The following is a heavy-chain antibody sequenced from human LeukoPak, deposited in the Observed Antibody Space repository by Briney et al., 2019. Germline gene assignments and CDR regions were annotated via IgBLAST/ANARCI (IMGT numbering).Heavy chain of an antibody. CDR3: TLIQGWGSGSYYRDF. CDR1: GFSISNDW. V-gene: IGHV3-15*01. Sequence: GGSLRLSCAASGFSISNDWMSWVRQAPGEGLEWVARVKSRSAGETTDYAAPVKGRFTISRDDSKNTLYLQMNSLKTEDTAVYYCTLIQGWGSGSYYRDFWGRGTLVTVSS. CDR2: VKSRSAGETT. J-gene: IGHJ4*02. D-gene: IGHD3-10*01.